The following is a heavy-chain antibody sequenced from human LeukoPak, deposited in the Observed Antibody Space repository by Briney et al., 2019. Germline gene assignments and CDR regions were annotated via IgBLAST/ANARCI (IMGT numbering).Heavy chain of an antibody. Sequence: ASVKVSCKTHGYTFTSHGISWVRQAPGQGLEWMGWISAFNGETHYAQNLQGRVTMTTDTSTCTAYMELRSLRSDDTAVYYCARDPSNTSGRYTYFDYWGQGTLVTVSS. CDR3: ARDPSNTSGRYTYFDY. CDR2: ISAFNGET. D-gene: IGHD3-16*02. CDR1: GYTFTSHG. V-gene: IGHV1-18*01. J-gene: IGHJ4*02.